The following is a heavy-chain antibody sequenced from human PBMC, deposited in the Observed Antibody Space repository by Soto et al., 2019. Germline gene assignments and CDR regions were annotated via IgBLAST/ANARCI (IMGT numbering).Heavy chain of an antibody. Sequence: QVQLVESGGGVVQPGRSLRLSCAASGFTFSSYGMHWVRQAPGKGLEWVAXXXXXXXXXXXADXVKGRFTISRXNSKXXXXXXXXXXXXXXXXXXXXXXXXXNYWGQGTLVTVSS. CDR2: XXXXXXXX. CDR3: XXXXXNY. V-gene: IGHV3-30*03. J-gene: IGHJ4*02. CDR1: GFTFSSYG.